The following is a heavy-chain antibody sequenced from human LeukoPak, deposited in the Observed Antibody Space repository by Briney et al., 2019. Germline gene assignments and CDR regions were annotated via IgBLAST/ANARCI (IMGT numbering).Heavy chain of an antibody. V-gene: IGHV3-23*01. D-gene: IGHD6-19*01. J-gene: IGHJ5*02. CDR1: GLTFSNYA. CDR2: IDAGGGST. Sequence: GGSLRLSCAASGLTFSNYAMTWVRQVPGKGLEWVSAIDAGGGSTYYADSVEGRFTISRDNSKNTLYLHMDSLRVEDTAIYYCAKEVRQWLLEYLFDLWGPGTPVTVSS. CDR3: AKEVRQWLLEYLFDL.